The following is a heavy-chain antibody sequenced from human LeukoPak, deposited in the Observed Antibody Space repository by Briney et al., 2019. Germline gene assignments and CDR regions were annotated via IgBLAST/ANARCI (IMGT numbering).Heavy chain of an antibody. D-gene: IGHD3-10*01. CDR3: ARITMVRGVTIYYFDY. Sequence: SSETLSLTCTVSGGSISSGGYSWSWIRQPPGKGLEWIGYIYYSGSTYYNPSLKSRVTISVDTSKNQFSLKLSSVTAADTAVYYCARITMVRGVTIYYFDYWGQGTLVTVSS. CDR1: GGSISSGGYS. J-gene: IGHJ4*02. CDR2: IYYSGST. V-gene: IGHV4-30-4*07.